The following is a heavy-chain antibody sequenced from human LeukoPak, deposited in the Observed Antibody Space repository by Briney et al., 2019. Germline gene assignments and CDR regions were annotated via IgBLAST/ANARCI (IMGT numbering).Heavy chain of an antibody. J-gene: IGHJ4*02. CDR3: TRLSGYYLFDY. CDR1: GFTFSNYA. V-gene: IGHV3-23*01. Sequence: PGRSLRLSCPASGFTFSNYAMTWDRQAPGKGLEWVSVITRDGNTHYADSVKGRFTISRDNSQNTVFLQMSSLRAEDTAVYYCTRLSGYYLFDYWGQGTLVTVSS. CDR2: ITRDGNT. D-gene: IGHD2/OR15-2a*01.